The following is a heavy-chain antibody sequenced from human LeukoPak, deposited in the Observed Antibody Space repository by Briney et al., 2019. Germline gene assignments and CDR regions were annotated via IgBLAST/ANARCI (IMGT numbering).Heavy chain of an antibody. CDR1: GYSLSSGYY. Sequence: PSETLSLTCGVSGYSLSSGYYWGWIRHPPGKGLVWIGSIYHSGSTFYNPSLKSRVTISVDTSKNQFTVKLSSVTAADTDVYYCARHQYCSSTSCLAGYYYYYYMDVWGKGTTVTVSS. V-gene: IGHV4-38-2*01. D-gene: IGHD2-2*01. J-gene: IGHJ6*03. CDR3: ARHQYCSSTSCLAGYYYYYYMDV. CDR2: IYHSGST.